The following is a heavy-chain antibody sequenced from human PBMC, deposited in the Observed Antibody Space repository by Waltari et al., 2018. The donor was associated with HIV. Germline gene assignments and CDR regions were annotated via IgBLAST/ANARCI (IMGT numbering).Heavy chain of an antibody. CDR3: ARVALPAAIHYGMDA. J-gene: IGHJ6*02. D-gene: IGHD2-2*01. CDR1: GYNFIAYY. CDR2: INPNTAGT. V-gene: IGHV1-2*06. Sequence: QVQLVQSGAEMKKPGASVKVSCKASGYNFIAYYIHWVRQAPGQGLEWMVRINPNTAGTYYPPKFQGRVTMTRVTSINTVYMELIRLRPDDTAVYYCARVALPAAIHYGMDAWGQGTTVTVSS.